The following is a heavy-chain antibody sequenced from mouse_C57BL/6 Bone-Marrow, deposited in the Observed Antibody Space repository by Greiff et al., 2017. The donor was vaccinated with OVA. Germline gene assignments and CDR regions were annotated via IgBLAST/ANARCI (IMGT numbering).Heavy chain of an antibody. CDR2: IWLDDDK. J-gene: IGHJ3*01. Sequence: QVTLKECGPGILQPSQTLSLTCSFSGFSLSTFGMGVGALRHPSFIGVALLSHIWLDDDKYYNPALKSRLTISKDTSKNQVFLKIANVDTADTATYYCARPFYYDYPIWFAYWGQGTLVTVSA. CDR3: ARPFYYDYPIWFAY. V-gene: IGHV8-8*01. CDR1: GFSLSTFGMG. D-gene: IGHD2-4*01.